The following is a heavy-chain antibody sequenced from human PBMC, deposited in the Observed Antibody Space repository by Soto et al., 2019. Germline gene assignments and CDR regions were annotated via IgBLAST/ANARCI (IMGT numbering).Heavy chain of an antibody. Sequence: GGSLRLSCAASGFGFTHSWMNWVRQAPGKGLEWVGRIKSKNDGGTTDYAAPVQGRFTISRDDSKTTIYLQMNSLKTEDTAVYYCTSAGQYCTSTTCKAYWGQGTPVTVSS. CDR3: TSAGQYCTSTTCKAY. D-gene: IGHD2-2*01. CDR2: IKSKNDGGTT. J-gene: IGHJ4*02. V-gene: IGHV3-15*07. CDR1: GFGFTHSW.